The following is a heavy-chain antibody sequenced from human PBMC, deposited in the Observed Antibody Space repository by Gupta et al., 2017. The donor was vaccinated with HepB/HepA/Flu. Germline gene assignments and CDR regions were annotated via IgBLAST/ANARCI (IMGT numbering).Heavy chain of an antibody. CDR2: VSWNSGHI. CDR1: GFTFDEYA. Sequence: EVQLVESGGGLVQPGRSLRLSCAVSGFTFDEYAMHWVRQAPGKGLEWISGVSWNSGHIAYADSVKGRFTISRDNDKNSLYLQMNSLTTEDMGFYYCVKSTGTMSSPMDSWGQGILVTVSS. D-gene: IGHD3-10*02. CDR3: VKSTGTMSSPMDS. J-gene: IGHJ4*02. V-gene: IGHV3-9*03.